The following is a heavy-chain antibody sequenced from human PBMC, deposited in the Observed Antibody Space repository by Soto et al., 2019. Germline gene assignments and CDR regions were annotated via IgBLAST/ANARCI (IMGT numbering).Heavy chain of an antibody. CDR1: GFNFKAYA. Sequence: PGGSLRLSCVASGFNFKAYAMGWVRQAPGKGLEWVSSITATDGKTYYADSVRGRFTISRDNSKNSLFLQMNGLRPEDSALYYCAKDEGTSSTAFDYWGQGTLVTVSS. D-gene: IGHD6-6*01. J-gene: IGHJ4*02. V-gene: IGHV3-23*01. CDR2: ITATDGKT. CDR3: AKDEGTSSTAFDY.